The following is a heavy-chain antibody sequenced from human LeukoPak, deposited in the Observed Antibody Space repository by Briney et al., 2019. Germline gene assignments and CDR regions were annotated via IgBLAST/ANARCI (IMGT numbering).Heavy chain of an antibody. CDR3: ARQEIAAAGTLLGEFDY. D-gene: IGHD6-13*01. CDR2: IYYSGST. V-gene: IGHV4-39*01. J-gene: IGHJ4*02. CDR1: GGSISSSSYY. Sequence: SETLSLTCTVSGGSISSSSYYWGWIRQPPGKGLEWIGSIYYSGSTYYNPSLKSRVTISVDTSKNQFSLKLSSVTAADTAVYYCARQEIAAAGTLLGEFDYWGQGTLVTVSS.